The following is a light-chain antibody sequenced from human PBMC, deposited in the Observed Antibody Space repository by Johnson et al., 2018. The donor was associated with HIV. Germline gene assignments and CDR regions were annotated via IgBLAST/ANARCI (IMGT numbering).Light chain of an antibody. Sequence: QLVLTQPASVSAASGQKVNISCSGSSSNIGNYYVSWYRHLPGTAPTLLIYDNNKRPSRIPDRCSGSKSGTSATLGIAGLQTGDEADYFCGTWYNSRNVDVFGTATKVTVL. CDR1: SSNIGNYY. J-gene: IGLJ1*01. CDR2: DNN. V-gene: IGLV1-51*01. CDR3: GTWYNSRNVDV.